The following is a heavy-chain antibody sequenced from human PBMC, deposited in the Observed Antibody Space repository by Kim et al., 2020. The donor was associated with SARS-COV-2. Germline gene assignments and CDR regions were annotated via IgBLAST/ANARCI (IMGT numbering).Heavy chain of an antibody. Sequence: GGSLRLSCAASGFTFSSYAMSWVRQAPGKGLEWVSAISGSGGSTYYADSVKGRFTISRDNSKNTLYLQMNSLRAEDTAVYYCAKDHYRGYSGYDYEQSKMFDYWGQGTLVTVSS. CDR3: AKDHYRGYSGYDYEQSKMFDY. CDR1: GFTFSSYA. D-gene: IGHD5-12*01. CDR2: ISGSGGST. V-gene: IGHV3-23*01. J-gene: IGHJ4*02.